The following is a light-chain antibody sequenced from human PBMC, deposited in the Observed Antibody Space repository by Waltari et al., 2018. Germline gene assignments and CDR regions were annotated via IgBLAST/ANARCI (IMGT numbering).Light chain of an antibody. CDR3: MQSLQALWT. CDR1: QSLLHGTGNNY. CDR2: LGS. V-gene: IGKV2-28*01. Sequence: VLPQAPLSLPVPPVEPASLSCSPSQSLLHGTGNNYLDWSLQKPGHSPQLLIYLGSNRASGVPDRFSGSGSGTDFTLRISRVEAEDVGVYYCMQSLQALWTFGPGTKLEI. J-gene: IGKJ1*01.